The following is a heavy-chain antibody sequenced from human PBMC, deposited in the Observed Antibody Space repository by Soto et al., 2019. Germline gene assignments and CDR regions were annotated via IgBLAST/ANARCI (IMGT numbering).Heavy chain of an antibody. Sequence: EVQLVESGGGLVKPGGSLRLSCAASGFTFSSYSMNWVRQAPGKGLEWVSSISSGSDYIFYADSVKGRFTISRDNVKNSLFLQMNSLTAEDTAVYDCARSPVGDAFNVWGQGTVVTVSS. CDR3: ARSPVGDAFNV. V-gene: IGHV3-21*01. J-gene: IGHJ3*01. CDR1: GFTFSSYS. CDR2: ISSGSDYI.